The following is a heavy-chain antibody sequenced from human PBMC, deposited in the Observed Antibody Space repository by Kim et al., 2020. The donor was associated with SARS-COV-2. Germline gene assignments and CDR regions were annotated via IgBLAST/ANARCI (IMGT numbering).Heavy chain of an antibody. CDR1: GFTFTAYY. Sequence: ASVKVSCKTSGFTFTAYYIHWVRQAPGQGLEWIGRIHPSNDVTTYAQKFQGRVTMTKDTSMNTAYLELTSLRSDDTAVYFCAKNFGSGKSGPPSLDPWG. J-gene: IGHJ5*02. CDR2: IHPSNDVT. D-gene: IGHD3-10*01. V-gene: IGHV1-2*06. CDR3: AKNFGSGKSGPPSLDP.